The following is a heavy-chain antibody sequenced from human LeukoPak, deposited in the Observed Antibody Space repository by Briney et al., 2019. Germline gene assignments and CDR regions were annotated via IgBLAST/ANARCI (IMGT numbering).Heavy chain of an antibody. V-gene: IGHV3-48*03. CDR3: ARDRGGEYVDY. CDR1: GFTFSSYE. Sequence: TGGSLRLSCAASGFTFSSYEVNWVRQAPGKGLEWVSYISSSGSTIYYADSVKGRFTISRDNAKNSLYLQMNSLRAENTAVYYCARDRGGEYVDYWGQGTLVTVSS. D-gene: IGHD3-16*01. J-gene: IGHJ4*02. CDR2: ISSSGSTI.